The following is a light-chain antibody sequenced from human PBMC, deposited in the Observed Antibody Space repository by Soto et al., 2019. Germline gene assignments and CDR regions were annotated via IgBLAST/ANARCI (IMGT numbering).Light chain of an antibody. Sequence: EIVMTQSPATLSVSPGERATLSCRASQSVSSNLAWYQQKPGQAPRLLIYGASTRATGIPARFSGSGSGTEFTLTISSLQSEDFAVYYSQKYNNWAPGRGTFGQGTQVAIK. CDR3: QKYNNWAPGRGT. J-gene: IGKJ1*01. V-gene: IGKV3-15*01. CDR1: QSVSSN. CDR2: GAS.